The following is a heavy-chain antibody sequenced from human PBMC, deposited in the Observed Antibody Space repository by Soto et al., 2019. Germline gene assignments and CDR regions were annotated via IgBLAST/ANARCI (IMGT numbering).Heavy chain of an antibody. CDR1: GFSLSTSGVG. CDR3: AHRRYDISTNYHPQFDY. D-gene: IGHD3-9*01. V-gene: IGHV2-5*02. Sequence: QITLKESGPTLVKPTQTLTLTCTFSGFSLSTSGVGVGWIRQRPGKALEWLALIYWDDDKRYSPPLKSSLTITKDTSKTQVVLTLTNLDPVDKATYYCAHRRYDISTNYHPQFDYWGQGTLVTVSS. CDR2: IYWDDDK. J-gene: IGHJ4*02.